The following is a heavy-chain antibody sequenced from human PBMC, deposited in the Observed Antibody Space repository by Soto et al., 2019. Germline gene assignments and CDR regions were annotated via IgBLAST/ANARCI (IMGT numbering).Heavy chain of an antibody. J-gene: IGHJ3*01. D-gene: IGHD2-21*02. Sequence: PGGSLRLSCAASGFTFNYYWMHWVRQAPGQGLVWVSHIHSDGSSTTYADSVKGRFTISRDNAKNTLYLQMNSLRAEDTAVYYSARGDKGGFDLWGQGTTVTVSS. V-gene: IGHV3-74*01. CDR3: ARGDKGGFDL. CDR2: IHSDGSST. CDR1: GFTFNYYW.